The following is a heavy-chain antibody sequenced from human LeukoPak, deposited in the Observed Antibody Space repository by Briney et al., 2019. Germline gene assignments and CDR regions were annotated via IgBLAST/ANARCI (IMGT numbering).Heavy chain of an antibody. CDR3: ARLRWSDAFDI. Sequence: SETLSLTCTVSGGSISSYYWSWIRQPPGKGLEWIGYIYYSGSTNYNPSLESRVTISVDTSKNQFSLKLSSVTAADTAVYYCARLRWSDAFDIWGQGTMVTVSS. CDR2: IYYSGST. CDR1: GGSISSYY. D-gene: IGHD4-23*01. J-gene: IGHJ3*02. V-gene: IGHV4-59*08.